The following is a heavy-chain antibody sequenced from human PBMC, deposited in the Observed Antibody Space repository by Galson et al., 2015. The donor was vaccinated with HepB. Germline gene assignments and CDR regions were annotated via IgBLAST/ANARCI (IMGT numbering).Heavy chain of an antibody. CDR1: GYKFTRYG. V-gene: IGHV1-18*01. CDR3: ARVHYLGGRRGFTYGYTNFDF. CDR2: ISAYNDNT. Sequence: SVKVSCKASGYKFTRYGISWVRQAPGQGLEWMGWISAYNDNTNYAQKLQDRVTMTTDTSTSTAYMELRSLRSDDTAVYYCARVHYLGGRRGFTYGYTNFDFWGQGTLVTVSS. J-gene: IGHJ4*02. D-gene: IGHD5-18*01.